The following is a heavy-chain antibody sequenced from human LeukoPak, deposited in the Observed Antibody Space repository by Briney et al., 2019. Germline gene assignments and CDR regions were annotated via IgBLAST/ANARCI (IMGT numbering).Heavy chain of an antibody. D-gene: IGHD2-15*01. V-gene: IGHV1-69*13. J-gene: IGHJ4*02. CDR3: ARYAYCSGGSCFNY. Sequence: SVKVSCKASGGTFSSYAISWVRQAPGQGREWMGGIIPIFGTANYAQKFQGRVTITADESTSTAYMELSSLRSEDTAVYYCARYAYCSGGSCFNYWGQGTLVTVSS. CDR1: GGTFSSYA. CDR2: IIPIFGTA.